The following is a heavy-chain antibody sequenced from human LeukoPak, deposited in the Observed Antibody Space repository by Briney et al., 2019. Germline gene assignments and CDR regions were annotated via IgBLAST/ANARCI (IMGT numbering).Heavy chain of an antibody. Sequence: ASVKVSCKASGGTFSSYAISWVRQAPGQGLEWMGIIDPRGGGTTCAQNFQGRVTMTRDTSTSTVYMELSSLRSEDTAVYYCATWGSSSSPLPSMDVWGQGTTVTVSS. D-gene: IGHD6-13*01. J-gene: IGHJ6*02. CDR2: IDPRGGGT. V-gene: IGHV1-46*01. CDR3: ATWGSSSSPLPSMDV. CDR1: GGTFSSYA.